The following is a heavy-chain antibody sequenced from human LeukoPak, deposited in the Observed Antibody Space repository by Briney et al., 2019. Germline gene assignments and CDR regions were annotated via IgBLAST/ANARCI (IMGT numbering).Heavy chain of an antibody. D-gene: IGHD3-10*01. Sequence: SETLSLTCTVSGVSISSSNSYWGWIRQPPGKGLEWIGSIYYSGNTYYNASLKSQVSISIDTSKNQFSLRLTSVTAADTAVYYCARRDMVLWFGEFKGDDYWGQGTLVTVSS. J-gene: IGHJ4*02. CDR2: IYYSGNT. CDR1: GVSISSSNSY. V-gene: IGHV4-39*01. CDR3: ARRDMVLWFGEFKGDDY.